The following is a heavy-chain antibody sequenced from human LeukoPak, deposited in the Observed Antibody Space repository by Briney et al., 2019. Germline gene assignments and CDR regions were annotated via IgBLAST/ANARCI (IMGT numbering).Heavy chain of an antibody. CDR1: GFTFSSYG. D-gene: IGHD6-19*01. Sequence: GGSLRLSCAASGFTFSSYGMHWVRQAPGKGLEWVAVISYDGSNKYYADSVKGRFTISRDNSKNTLYLQMNSLRAEDTAVYYCAKVMYSSGWYGPQGMDVWGKGTTVTVSS. CDR2: ISYDGSNK. CDR3: AKVMYSSGWYGPQGMDV. V-gene: IGHV3-30*18. J-gene: IGHJ6*04.